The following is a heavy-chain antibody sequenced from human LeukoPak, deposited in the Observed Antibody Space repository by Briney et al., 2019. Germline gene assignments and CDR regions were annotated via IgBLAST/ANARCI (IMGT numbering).Heavy chain of an antibody. D-gene: IGHD3-16*01. V-gene: IGHV3-64D*09. Sequence: PGGSLRLSCAASGFTFSRYTMHWVRQAPGKRLEYVSGISSNGGSTYYADSLRGRFTTSRDNSKNTLYLQMSSLRVEDTAVYYCVKDPSGGMGVPNFDYWGQGTLVTVSS. CDR3: VKDPSGGMGVPNFDY. CDR1: GFTFSRYT. J-gene: IGHJ4*02. CDR2: ISSNGGST.